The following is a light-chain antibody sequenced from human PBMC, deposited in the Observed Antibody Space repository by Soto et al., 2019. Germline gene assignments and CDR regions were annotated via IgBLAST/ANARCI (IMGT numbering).Light chain of an antibody. CDR3: QSYDSSLSGHVV. Sequence: QSVLTQPPSVSGAPGQRVTISCTGSSSNIGAGYDVHWYQQLPGTAPKLLIYGNSNRPSGVPDRFSGSKSGTSASLAITGLQAEDEADYYCQSYDSSLSGHVVFCGGTKLTV. V-gene: IGLV1-40*01. CDR2: GNS. J-gene: IGLJ2*01. CDR1: SSNIGAGYD.